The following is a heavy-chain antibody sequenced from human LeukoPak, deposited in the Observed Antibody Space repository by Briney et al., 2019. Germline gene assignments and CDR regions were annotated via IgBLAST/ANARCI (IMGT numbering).Heavy chain of an antibody. CDR3: ARPYYAYYYYGMDV. Sequence: GGSLRLSCAASGFTFSSYWMSWVRQAPGRGLEWVANIKQDGSEKYYVDSVKGRFTISRDNAKNLLYLQMNSLRAEDTAVYYCARPYYAYYYYGMDVWGQGTTVTVSS. J-gene: IGHJ6*02. CDR1: GFTFSSYW. CDR2: IKQDGSEK. V-gene: IGHV3-7*01. D-gene: IGHD3-10*01.